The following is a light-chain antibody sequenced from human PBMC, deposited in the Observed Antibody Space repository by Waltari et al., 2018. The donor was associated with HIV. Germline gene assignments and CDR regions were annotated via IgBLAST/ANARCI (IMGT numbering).Light chain of an antibody. CDR2: ELT. J-gene: IGLJ1*01. CDR1: SSDVGSYNL. CDR3: CSYAGSSTYV. V-gene: IGLV2-23*02. Sequence: QSALTQPASVSGSPGQSITISCTGASSDVGSYNLVSWYQHHPGKAPKLVIYELTKRPSGVSDRFSGSKSGNTASLTISGLQAQDEADYYCCSYAGSSTYVFGTGTSVTVL.